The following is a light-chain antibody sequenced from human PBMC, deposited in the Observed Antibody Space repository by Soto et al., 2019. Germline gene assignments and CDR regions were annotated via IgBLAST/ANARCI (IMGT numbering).Light chain of an antibody. CDR1: QSLNND. V-gene: IGKV1-5*01. Sequence: DIQMTQSPSTLSASVGDRVTITCRASQSLNNDLAWYQQKPGKAPNLLIYDASTLERGVPSRFSGTGSGTEVTLAINSLQPDDFATYYCQQYHRSSITFGQGTRLEIK. CDR2: DAS. CDR3: QQYHRSSIT. J-gene: IGKJ5*01.